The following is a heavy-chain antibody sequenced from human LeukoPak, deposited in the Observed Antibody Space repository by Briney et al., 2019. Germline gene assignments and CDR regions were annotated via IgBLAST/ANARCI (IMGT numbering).Heavy chain of an antibody. V-gene: IGHV3-48*03. Sequence: GGSPRLSCAASGFTLSGHEMNWVRQAPGKGLEWLSYISSSATTIYYADSVKGRFTISRDNAKNSLYLQMNSLRVEDTAVYYCARDRGEATVVTSFDLWGQGTLVTVS. CDR1: GFTLSGHE. CDR3: ARDRGEATVVTSFDL. J-gene: IGHJ4*02. D-gene: IGHD4-23*01. CDR2: ISSSATTI.